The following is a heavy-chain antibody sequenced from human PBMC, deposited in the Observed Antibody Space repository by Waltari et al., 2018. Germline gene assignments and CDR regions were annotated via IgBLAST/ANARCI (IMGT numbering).Heavy chain of an antibody. J-gene: IGHJ4*02. D-gene: IGHD3-22*01. Sequence: EVQLVGSGGGLVKPGGSLRLSCAASGFTFSSYTMNWVRQAPGKGREWVASNSGSSSYKYYADSVKCRFTISRYNVKNSLYLQVHSLRAEDTAVYYCAREWGVMIGTAGYYFDYWAQGTLVTVSS. CDR1: GFTFSSYT. CDR3: AREWGVMIGTAGYYFDY. V-gene: IGHV3-21*01. CDR2: NSGSSSYK.